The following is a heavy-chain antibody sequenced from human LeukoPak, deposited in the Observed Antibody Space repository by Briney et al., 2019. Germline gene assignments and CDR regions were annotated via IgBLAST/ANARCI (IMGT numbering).Heavy chain of an antibody. CDR3: AKEGTPQVSTWYDL. CDR2: ISYDRSHK. J-gene: IGHJ5*02. V-gene: IGHV3-30*18. D-gene: IGHD3-10*01. Sequence: GGSLRLSCAASGFTFSSYGMHWVRQAPGKGLEWVPVISYDRSHKYYADSVKGRFIISRDNPRNTLYLQMNILRTEDTAVYYCAKEGTPQVSTWYDLWGQGTQVIVSS. CDR1: GFTFSSYG.